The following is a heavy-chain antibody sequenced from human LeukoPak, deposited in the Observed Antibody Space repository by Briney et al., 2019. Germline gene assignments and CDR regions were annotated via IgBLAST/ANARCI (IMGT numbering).Heavy chain of an antibody. V-gene: IGHV3-9*01. CDR3: GRDWNVLDDGDY. CDR2: VSWSSGNI. J-gene: IGHJ4*02. CDR1: GFTFDDYA. Sequence: GGSLRLSCAASGFTFDDYAMQWARQAPGKGLVCVLGVSWSSGNIGYAGYVKGRFTISRDNAKDSLYMHMNSLRAEDTSRYYWGRDWNVLDDGDYWGQGTLVTVSS. D-gene: IGHD2-8*01.